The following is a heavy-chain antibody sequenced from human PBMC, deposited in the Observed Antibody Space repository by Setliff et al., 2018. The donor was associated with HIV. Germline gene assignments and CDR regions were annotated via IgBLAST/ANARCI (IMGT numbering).Heavy chain of an antibody. CDR2: IYHSGST. J-gene: IGHJ4*02. CDR3: ARTLRAAAMGYFDY. CDR1: GYSISSGYY. D-gene: IGHD5-18*01. V-gene: IGHV4-38-2*01. Sequence: KTSETLSLTCAVSGYSISSGYYWGWIRQPPGKGLEWIGSIYHSGSTYYNPSLKSRVTISVDTSKNQFSLKLTSVTAADTAVYYCARTLRAAAMGYFDYWGQGTLVTVSS.